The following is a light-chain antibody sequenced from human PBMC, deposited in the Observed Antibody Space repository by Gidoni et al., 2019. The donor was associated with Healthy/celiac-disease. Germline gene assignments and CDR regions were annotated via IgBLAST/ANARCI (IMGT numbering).Light chain of an antibody. Sequence: DIVMTPSPLSLPVTPAGPASISCRSSQSLLHSNGYNYLEWYLQKPGQSQQRLFYMGSNRASGVPDRIRGSGSGTDFTLKIRRVEAENVWVYYCMQALQTPPYTFGQGTKVEIK. V-gene: IGKV2-28*01. CDR1: QSLLHSNGYNY. CDR2: MGS. CDR3: MQALQTPPYT. J-gene: IGKJ2*01.